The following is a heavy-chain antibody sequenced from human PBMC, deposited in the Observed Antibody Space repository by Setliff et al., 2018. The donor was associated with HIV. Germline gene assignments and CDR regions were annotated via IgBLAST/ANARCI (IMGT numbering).Heavy chain of an antibody. V-gene: IGHV1-46*02. CDR1: GYTFNSFY. D-gene: IGHD1-26*01. CDR3: ARGGQYSGDYLPRDYDMDV. Sequence: GASVKVSCKASGYTFNSFYIHWVRQAPGQGLERLGMINPSGGSTTYAQKFQGRVTMTSDTSTSTVYMDLSSLGSEDTAMYYCARGGQYSGDYLPRDYDMDVWGNGTTVTVSS. CDR2: INPSGGST. J-gene: IGHJ6*03.